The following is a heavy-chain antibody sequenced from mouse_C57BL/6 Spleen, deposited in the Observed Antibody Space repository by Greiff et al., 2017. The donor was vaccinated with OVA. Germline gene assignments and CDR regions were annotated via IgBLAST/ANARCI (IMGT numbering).Heavy chain of an antibody. V-gene: IGHV14-4*01. J-gene: IGHJ2*01. CDR2: IDPENGDT. CDR3: TTDITTVVATDY. D-gene: IGHD1-1*01. CDR1: GFNIKDDY. Sequence: EVQLVESGAELVRPGASVKLSCTASGFNIKDDYMHWVKQRPEQGLEWIGWIDPENGDTEYASKFQGKATITADTSSNTAYLQLSSLTSEDTAVYYCTTDITTVVATDYWGQGTTLTVSS.